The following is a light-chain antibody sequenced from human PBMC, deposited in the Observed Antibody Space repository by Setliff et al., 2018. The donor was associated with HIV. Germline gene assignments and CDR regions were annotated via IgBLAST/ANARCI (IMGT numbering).Light chain of an antibody. V-gene: IGLV2-14*01. CDR3: NSYRSRSTYV. CDR2: EVN. J-gene: IGLJ1*01. Sequence: QSALTQPASVSGPPGQSITISCTGTTIDIGAFNFVSWYQQHPGKAPKLIIYEVNYRPSGVSTRFSGSKSGNTASLTISGLQAEDEADYYCNSYRSRSTYVFGTGTKVTVL. CDR1: TIDIGAFNF.